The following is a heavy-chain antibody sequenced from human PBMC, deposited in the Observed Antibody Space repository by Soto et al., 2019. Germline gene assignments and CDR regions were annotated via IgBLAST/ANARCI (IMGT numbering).Heavy chain of an antibody. J-gene: IGHJ4*02. CDR2: ILYSGSI. CDR1: GGSITRNNHY. CDR3: ARLGSSGWYQGSYFDY. Sequence: QLQLQESGPGLVKPSETLSLTCNVSGGSITRNNHYWGWIRQSPGKGLEWIGSILYSGSINYKPSLKSRVTRSVETSKNQFSLKMSSVTAADTAVYYCARLGSSGWYQGSYFDYWGQGTLVTVSS. V-gene: IGHV4-39*01. D-gene: IGHD6-19*01.